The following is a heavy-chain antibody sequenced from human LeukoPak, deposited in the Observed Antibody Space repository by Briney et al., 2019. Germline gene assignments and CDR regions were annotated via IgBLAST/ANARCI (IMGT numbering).Heavy chain of an antibody. Sequence: GASVKVSCKASGYGFTGYFMHWARQAPGQGLEWMGWINPDSGGTNYAQKFRGRVTLTRDTSIYTAYMELSRLRSDDTAVYYCVRDLFFAAAEREGDDYWGREPWSPSPQ. CDR3: VRDLFFAAAEREGDDY. CDR1: GYGFTGYF. CDR2: INPDSGGT. J-gene: IGHJ4*02. V-gene: IGHV1-2*02. D-gene: IGHD6-13*01.